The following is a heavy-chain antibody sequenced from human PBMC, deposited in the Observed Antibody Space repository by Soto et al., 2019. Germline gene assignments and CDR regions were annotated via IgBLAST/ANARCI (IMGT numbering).Heavy chain of an antibody. CDR3: ARESEDLTSNFDY. CDR2: ISSTTNYI. V-gene: IGHV3-21*06. J-gene: IGHJ4*02. CDR1: GFTFTRYS. Sequence: LRLSCAASGFTFTRYSMNWVRQAPGKGLEWVSSISSTTNYIYYGDSTKGRFTISRDNAKNSLYLEMNSLRAEDTAVYYCARESEDLTSNFDYWGQGTLVTVSS.